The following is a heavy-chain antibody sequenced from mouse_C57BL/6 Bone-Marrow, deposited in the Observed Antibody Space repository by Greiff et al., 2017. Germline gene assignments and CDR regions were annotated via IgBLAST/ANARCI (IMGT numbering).Heavy chain of an antibody. Sequence: QVQLQQSGAELVRPGTSVKVSCKASGYAFTNYLIEWVKQRPGQGLEWIGVINPGSGGTNYNEKFKGKATLTADKSSSTAYMQLSSLTSEDSAVYFCASYYANYAMDYWGQGTSVTVSS. J-gene: IGHJ4*01. CDR2: INPGSGGT. CDR3: ASYYANYAMDY. V-gene: IGHV1-54*01. D-gene: IGHD1-1*01. CDR1: GYAFTNYL.